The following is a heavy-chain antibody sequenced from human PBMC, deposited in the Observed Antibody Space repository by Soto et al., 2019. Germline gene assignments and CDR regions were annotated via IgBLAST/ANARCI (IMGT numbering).Heavy chain of an antibody. D-gene: IGHD1-1*01. Sequence: PGGSLRLSCAASGFTVSSNYMSWVRQAPGKGLEWVSVIYSGGSTYYADSVKGRFTISRHNSKNTLYLQMNSLRAEDTAVYYCARVEGSNYYYYYMDVWGKGTTVTVSS. CDR3: ARVEGSNYYYYYMDV. CDR2: IYSGGST. V-gene: IGHV3-53*04. J-gene: IGHJ6*03. CDR1: GFTVSSNY.